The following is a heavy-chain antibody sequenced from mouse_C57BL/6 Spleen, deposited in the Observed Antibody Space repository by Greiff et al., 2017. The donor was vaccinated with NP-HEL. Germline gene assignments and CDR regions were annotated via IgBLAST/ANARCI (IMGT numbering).Heavy chain of an antibody. D-gene: IGHD1-1*01. CDR3: TYVSTVVASYFDY. Sequence: VQLQQSGAELVRPGASVKLSCTASGFNIKDYYMHWVKQRPEQGLEWIGRIDPEDGDTEYAPKFQGKATMTADTSSNTAYLQLSSLTSEDTAVYYCTYVSTVVASYFDYWGQGTTLTVSS. J-gene: IGHJ2*01. CDR1: GFNIKDYY. CDR2: IDPEDGDT. V-gene: IGHV14-1*01.